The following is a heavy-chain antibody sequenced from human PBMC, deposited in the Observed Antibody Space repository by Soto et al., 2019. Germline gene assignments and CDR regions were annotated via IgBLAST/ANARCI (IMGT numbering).Heavy chain of an antibody. Sequence: GGSLRLSCAASGFTFSSYGMHWVRQAPGKGLEWVAVIGYDGSNKYYADSVKGRFTISRDNSKNMLYLQMNSLRVEDTALYYCARDGIGRTAFWGYLDYWGQGTPVTVSS. CDR1: GFTFSSYG. D-gene: IGHD3-16*01. CDR2: IGYDGSNK. V-gene: IGHV3-33*01. CDR3: ARDGIGRTAFWGYLDY. J-gene: IGHJ4*02.